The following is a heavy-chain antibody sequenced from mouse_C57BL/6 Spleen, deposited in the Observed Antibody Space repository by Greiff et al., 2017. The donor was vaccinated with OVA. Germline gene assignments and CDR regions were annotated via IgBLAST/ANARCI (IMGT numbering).Heavy chain of an antibody. V-gene: IGHV1-52*01. J-gene: IGHJ2*02. CDR1: GYTFTSYW. CDR3: ARGGQHRLEGYLDY. Sequence: QVQLQQPGAELVRPGSSVKLSCKASGYTFTSYWMHWVKQRPIQGLEWIGNIDPSDSETHYNQKFKDKATLTVEKSSSTAYVELSSLTSEDSAVYYCARGGQHRLEGYLDYWGQGTSLTVSS. D-gene: IGHD3-2*02. CDR2: IDPSDSET.